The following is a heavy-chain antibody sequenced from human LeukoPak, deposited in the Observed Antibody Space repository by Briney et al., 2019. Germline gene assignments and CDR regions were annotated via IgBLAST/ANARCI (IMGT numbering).Heavy chain of an antibody. CDR2: IRYDGSNK. D-gene: IGHD3-10*01. Sequence: GGSLRLSCAASGFTFSSYGMHWVRQAPGKGLEWVAFIRYDGSNKYYADSVKGRFTISRDNSKNTLYLQMNSLRAEDTAVYYCARDHGLWFGEPFDYWGQGTLVTVSS. CDR3: ARDHGLWFGEPFDY. V-gene: IGHV3-30*02. J-gene: IGHJ4*02. CDR1: GFTFSSYG.